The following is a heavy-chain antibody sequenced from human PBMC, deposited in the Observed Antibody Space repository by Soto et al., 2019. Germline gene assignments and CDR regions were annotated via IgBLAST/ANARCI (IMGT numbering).Heavy chain of an antibody. D-gene: IGHD5-18*01. CDR2: VIPLFDTA. J-gene: IGHJ6*01. CDR3: ATGGHNDGYNVYHGMDA. Sequence: QVQVVQSGAEVKKPGSSVKVSCKVSGGIFTNNAISWVRQAPGQGLEGLGGVIPLFDTAYYAQIFRGRLRISADGATTTAYMELSGLTSADTAVYFCATGGHNDGYNVYHGMDAWGQGTTVTVSA. CDR1: GGIFTNNA. V-gene: IGHV1-69*01.